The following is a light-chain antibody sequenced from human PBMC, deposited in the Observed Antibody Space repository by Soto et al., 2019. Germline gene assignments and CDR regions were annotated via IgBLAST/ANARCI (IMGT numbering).Light chain of an antibody. J-gene: IGKJ1*01. CDR1: QSLVHSDGNTY. V-gene: IGKV2-24*01. CDR2: RVS. Sequence: DLVLTQTPLFSPVTLGQPASISCRSSQSLVHSDGNTYLTWLQQRPGQPPRLLIYRVSNRFSGVPDRFSGSGAGTDFTLKITRVEAADVGVYYCTQETHFPRTFGQGTKVEIK. CDR3: TQETHFPRT.